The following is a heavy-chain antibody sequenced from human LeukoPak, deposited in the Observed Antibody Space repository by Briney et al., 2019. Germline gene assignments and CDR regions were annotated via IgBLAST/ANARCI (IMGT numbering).Heavy chain of an antibody. CDR2: IYYSGST. Sequence: SETLSLTCTVSGGSISSYYWSWIRQPPGKGLEWIGYIYYSGSTNYNPSLKSRVTISVDTSKNQFSLKLSSVTAADTAVYYCARVTRYSSGWYPSDYWGQGTLVTVSS. CDR3: ARVTRYSSGWYPSDY. V-gene: IGHV4-59*01. CDR1: GGSISSYY. J-gene: IGHJ4*02. D-gene: IGHD6-19*01.